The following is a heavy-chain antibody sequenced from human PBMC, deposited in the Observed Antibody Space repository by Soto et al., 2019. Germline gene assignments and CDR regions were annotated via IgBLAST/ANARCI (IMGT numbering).Heavy chain of an antibody. CDR1: GFTVSSNY. D-gene: IGHD5-12*01. Sequence: GGSLRLSCAASGFTVSSNYMSWVRQAPGKGLEWVSVIYSGGSTYYADSVKGRFTISRDNSKNTLYLQMNSLRAEDTAVYYCARDGESHRGYSGYDLDYWGQGTLVTVSS. CDR2: IYSGGST. J-gene: IGHJ4*02. V-gene: IGHV3-66*01. CDR3: ARDGESHRGYSGYDLDY.